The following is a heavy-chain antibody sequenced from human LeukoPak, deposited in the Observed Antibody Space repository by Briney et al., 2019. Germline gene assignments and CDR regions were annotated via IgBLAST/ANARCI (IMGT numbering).Heavy chain of an antibody. CDR2: INPNSGGT. Sequence: ASVKVSCKASGYIFTDYYMHWVRQAPGQELGWMGRINPNSGGTNYAQKFQGRVTMTRDTSISTAYMELSSLRSEDTAVYYCARDSSGYKGLGYYYYYGMDVWGQGTTVTVSS. D-gene: IGHD3-22*01. CDR3: ARDSSGYKGLGYYYYYGMDV. J-gene: IGHJ6*02. V-gene: IGHV1/OR15-1*04. CDR1: GYIFTDYY.